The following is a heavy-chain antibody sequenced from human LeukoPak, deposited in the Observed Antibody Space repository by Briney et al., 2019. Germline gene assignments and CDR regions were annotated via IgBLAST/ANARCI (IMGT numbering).Heavy chain of an antibody. CDR2: IWYDGSNK. V-gene: IGHV3-33*01. CDR1: GFTFSSYG. J-gene: IGHJ5*02. CDR3: ARDYGNFDWNS. D-gene: IGHD3-9*01. Sequence: PAGGSLRLSCAASGFTFSSYGMHWVRQAPGKGLEWVAVIWYDGSNKYYADSVKGRFTISRDNSKNTLYLQMNSLRAEDTAVYYCARDYGNFDWNSWGQGTLVTVSS.